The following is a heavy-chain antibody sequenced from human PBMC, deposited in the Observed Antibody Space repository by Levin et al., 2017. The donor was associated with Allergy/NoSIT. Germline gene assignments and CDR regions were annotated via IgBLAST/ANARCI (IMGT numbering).Heavy chain of an antibody. CDR3: ARAQGYCSGGSCYSGDWFDP. J-gene: IGHJ5*02. CDR1: GYTFTSYD. D-gene: IGHD2-15*01. CDR2: MNPNSGNT. V-gene: IGHV1-8*01. Sequence: ASVKVSCKASGYTFTSYDINWVRQATGQGLEWMGWMNPNSGNTGYAQKFQGRVTMTRNTSISTAYMELSSLRSEDTAVYYCARAQGYCSGGSCYSGDWFDPWGQGTLVTVSS.